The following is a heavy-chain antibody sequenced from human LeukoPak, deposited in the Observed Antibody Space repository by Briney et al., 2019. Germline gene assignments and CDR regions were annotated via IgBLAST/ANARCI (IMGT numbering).Heavy chain of an antibody. D-gene: IGHD3-10*01. CDR2: ISAYNGNT. CDR1: GYTFTSYG. Sequence: ASVKVSCKASGYTFTSYGISWVRQAPGQGLEWMGWISAYNGNTNYAQKLQGRVTMTTGTSTSTAYMELRSLRSDDTAVYYCATDLYSRRMNYYGSGSYFAYWGQGTLVTVSS. J-gene: IGHJ4*02. V-gene: IGHV1-18*01. CDR3: ATDLYSRRMNYYGSGSYFAY.